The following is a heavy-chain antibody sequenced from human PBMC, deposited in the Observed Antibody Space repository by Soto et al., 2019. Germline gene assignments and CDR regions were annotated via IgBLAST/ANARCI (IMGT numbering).Heavy chain of an antibody. V-gene: IGHV1-2*02. D-gene: IGHD2-15*01. CDR3: ARGYCSGGSCSWFDP. CDR2: INPNSGGT. J-gene: IGHJ5*02. Sequence: ASVKVSCKASGYTFTGYYMHWVRQAPGQGLEWMGWINPNSGGTNYAQKFQGRVTMTRDTSISTAYMELSRLRSDDTAVYYCARGYCSGGSCSWFDPWGQGTPVTVSS. CDR1: GYTFTGYY.